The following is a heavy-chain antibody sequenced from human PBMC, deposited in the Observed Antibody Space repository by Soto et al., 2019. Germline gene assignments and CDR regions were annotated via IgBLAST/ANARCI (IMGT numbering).Heavy chain of an antibody. CDR3: ARLEEPFIWYFDS. J-gene: IGHJ4*02. V-gene: IGHV4-59*01. CDR2: IYYTGGT. D-gene: IGHD1-1*01. Sequence: QVQLQESGPGLVKPSETLSLSCSVSGGPISGSSWTWIRQPPGKGLEWIGYIYYTGGTKYNPSLKGRVTISVEPSRSQFSLHLTSVPAADTGVYYSARLEEPFIWYFDSWGQGTLVTVSS. CDR1: GGPISGSS.